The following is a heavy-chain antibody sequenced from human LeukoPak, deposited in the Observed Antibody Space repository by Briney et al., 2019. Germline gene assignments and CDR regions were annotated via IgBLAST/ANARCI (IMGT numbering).Heavy chain of an antibody. V-gene: IGHV1-18*01. D-gene: IGHD3-10*01. Sequence: ASVKVSCKASGYSFTSYGFTWMRQAPGQGLEWMGWISTYDGNANYAQKLQGRVTMTTDTSTITAYMELRSLRSDDTAVYYCARAPTGFTYGPGDHWGQGTLVTVSS. CDR2: ISTYDGNA. CDR1: GYSFTSYG. CDR3: ARAPTGFTYGPGDH. J-gene: IGHJ4*02.